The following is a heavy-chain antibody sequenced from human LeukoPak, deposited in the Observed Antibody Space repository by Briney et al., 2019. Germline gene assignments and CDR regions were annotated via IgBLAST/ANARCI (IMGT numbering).Heavy chain of an antibody. CDR2: IYHSGST. J-gene: IGHJ4*02. CDR3: AREGIAAPGTVH. V-gene: IGHV4-38-2*01. Sequence: PSETLSLTCAVSGYSISSGYYWGWIRQPPGKGLEWIGSIYHSGSTYYNPSLKSRVTMSVDTSKNQFSLKLSSVTAADTAVYYCAREGIAAPGTVHWGQGTLVTVSS. CDR1: GYSISSGYY. D-gene: IGHD6-13*01.